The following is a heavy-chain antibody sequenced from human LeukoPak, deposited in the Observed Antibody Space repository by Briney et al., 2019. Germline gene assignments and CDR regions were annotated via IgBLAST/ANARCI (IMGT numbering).Heavy chain of an antibody. CDR1: GFTFGDYA. CDR3: TRDRIASSISGVVISPPDY. D-gene: IGHD3-3*01. Sequence: GSLRLSCTASGFTFGDYAMSWVRQATGKGLEWVGFIRRKAYGGTTEYAASGKGRFTISRDDSKSIAYLQMNSLKTEDTAVYYCTRDRIASSISGVVISPPDYWGQGTLVTVSS. CDR2: IRRKAYGGTT. J-gene: IGHJ4*02. V-gene: IGHV3-49*04.